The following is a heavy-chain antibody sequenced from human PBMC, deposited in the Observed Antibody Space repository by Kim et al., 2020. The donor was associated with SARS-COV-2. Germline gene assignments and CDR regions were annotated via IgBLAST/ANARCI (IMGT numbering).Heavy chain of an antibody. Sequence: DYVKGRVTTSRENAKNSLELQMKSLRAEDTALYYCAKGQGSSGYYNSFDYWGQGTLVTVSS. CDR3: AKGQGSSGYYNSFDY. V-gene: IGHV3-9*01. J-gene: IGHJ4*02. D-gene: IGHD3-22*01.